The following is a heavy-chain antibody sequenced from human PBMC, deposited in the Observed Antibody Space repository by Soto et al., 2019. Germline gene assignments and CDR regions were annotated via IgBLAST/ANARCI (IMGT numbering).Heavy chain of an antibody. D-gene: IGHD5-12*01. CDR1: GFTFSSYA. J-gene: IGHJ6*02. V-gene: IGHV3-23*01. Sequence: PGGSLRLSCAASGFTFSSYAMSWVRQAPGKGLEWVSAISGSGGSTYYADSVKGRFTISRDNSKNTLYLQMNSLRAEDTAVYYCAKVQGLVATTLKNYYYGMDVWGQGTTVTVSS. CDR2: ISGSGGST. CDR3: AKVQGLVATTLKNYYYGMDV.